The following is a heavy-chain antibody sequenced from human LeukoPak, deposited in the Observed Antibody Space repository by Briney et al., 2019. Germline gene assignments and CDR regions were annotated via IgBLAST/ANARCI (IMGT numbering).Heavy chain of an antibody. V-gene: IGHV3-74*01. J-gene: IGHJ4*02. CDR3: ARGVNIVATTIDY. D-gene: IGHD5-12*01. CDR2: IKTGGSIT. CDR1: GFTFSTFW. Sequence: GGSLRLSCAASGFTFSTFWMHWVRQAPGEGLVWLARIKTGGSITDYADSVKGRFAISRDNAKNSLYLQMNSLRAEDTAVYYCARGVNIVATTIDYWGQGTLVTVSS.